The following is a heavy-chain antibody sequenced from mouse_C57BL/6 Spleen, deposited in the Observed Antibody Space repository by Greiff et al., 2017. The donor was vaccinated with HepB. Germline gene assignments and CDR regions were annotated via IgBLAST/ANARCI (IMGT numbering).Heavy chain of an antibody. CDR2: IDPSDSET. Sequence: QVQLQQPGAELVRPGSSVKLSCKASGYTFTSYWMHWVKQRPIQGLEWIGNIDPSDSETHYNQKFKDKATLTVDKSSSTAYMQLSSLTSEDSAVYYCARLDDGYYPFDDWGQGTTLTVSS. D-gene: IGHD2-3*01. V-gene: IGHV1-52*01. CDR1: GYTFTSYW. CDR3: ARLDDGYYPFDD. J-gene: IGHJ2*01.